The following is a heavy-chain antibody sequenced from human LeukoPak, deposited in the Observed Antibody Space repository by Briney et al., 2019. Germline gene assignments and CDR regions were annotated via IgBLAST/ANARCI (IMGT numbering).Heavy chain of an antibody. CDR2: INHSGST. V-gene: IGHV4-34*01. Sequence: SETLSLTCAVYGGSLSGYYWSWIRQPPGKGLEWIGEINHSGSTNYNPSLKSRVTISVDTSKNQFSLKLSSVTAADTAVYYCARGITMVRGVIINYYYYGMDVWGQGTTVTVSS. J-gene: IGHJ6*02. CDR1: GGSLSGYY. CDR3: ARGITMVRGVIINYYYYGMDV. D-gene: IGHD3-10*01.